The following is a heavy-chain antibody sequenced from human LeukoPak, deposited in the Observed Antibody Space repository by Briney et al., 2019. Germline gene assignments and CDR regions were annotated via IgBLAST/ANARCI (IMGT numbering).Heavy chain of an antibody. V-gene: IGHV4-59*01. J-gene: IGHJ3*02. CDR3: ARVSAYYDFWSGYSSRGAFDN. Sequence: RASETLSLTCTVSGGSISSYYWSWIRQPPGKGLEWIGYIYYSGSTNYNPSLKSRVTISVDTSKNQFSLKLSSVTAADTAVYYCARVSAYYDFWSGYSSRGAFDNWGQGTMVTVSS. CDR1: GGSISSYY. D-gene: IGHD3-3*01. CDR2: IYYSGST.